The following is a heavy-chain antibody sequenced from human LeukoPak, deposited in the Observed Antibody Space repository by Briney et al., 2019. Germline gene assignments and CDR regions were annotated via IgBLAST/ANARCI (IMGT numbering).Heavy chain of an antibody. J-gene: IGHJ5*02. CDR2: IYHSGST. CDR1: GYSISSGYY. V-gene: IGHV4-38-2*02. D-gene: IGHD6-13*01. CDR3: ARARSSWYSVGFDP. Sequence: SETLSLTCTVSGYSISSGYYWGWIRQPPGKGLEWIGSIYHSGSTYYNPSLKSRVTISVDTSKNQFSLKLSSVTAADTAMYYCARARSSWYSVGFDPWGQGTLVTVSS.